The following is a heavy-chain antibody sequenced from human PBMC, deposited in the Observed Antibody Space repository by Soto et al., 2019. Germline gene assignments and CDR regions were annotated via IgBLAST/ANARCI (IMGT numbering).Heavy chain of an antibody. CDR1: GGFLTGYY. CDR3: ARGQEGIVATH. Sequence: QVQLQQWGAGLLKPSETLSLTCAVNGGFLTGYYWSWIRQPPGKGLEWIGEIKDGGSTNYSPSLRSRVTISADTSKNQFSLRLNSVTAADTAVYFCARGQEGIVATHWDQGTLVTVSS. V-gene: IGHV4-34*01. CDR2: IKDGGST. D-gene: IGHD5-12*01. J-gene: IGHJ4*02.